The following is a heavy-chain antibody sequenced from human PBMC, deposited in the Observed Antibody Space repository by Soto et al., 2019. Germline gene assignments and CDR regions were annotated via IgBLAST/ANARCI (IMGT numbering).Heavy chain of an antibody. D-gene: IGHD2-15*01. Sequence: QPGGSLRLSCAASGFTFSTYAMNWVRQAPGKRLEWVSSITGGTTGTYYADSVKGRFTISRDNSKNTLYLQMSSLRAEDTAIYYCAKGPRGHCSGATCYPFDYWGQGTLVTVSS. CDR2: ITGGTTGT. CDR1: GFTFSTYA. CDR3: AKGPRGHCSGATCYPFDY. J-gene: IGHJ4*02. V-gene: IGHV3-23*01.